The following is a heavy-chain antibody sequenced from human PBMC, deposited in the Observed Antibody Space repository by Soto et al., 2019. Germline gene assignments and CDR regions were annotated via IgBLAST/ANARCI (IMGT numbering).Heavy chain of an antibody. V-gene: IGHV1-69*01. CDR2: IIPVFGTT. CDR1: GGTFNNYA. J-gene: IGHJ4*02. CDR3: AFGNSSPWLPFVYFHS. D-gene: IGHD5-12*01. Sequence: QVLLVQSGAEVKKPGSSVRVSCKASGGTFNNYAITWLRQAPGQRLEWMGGIIPVFGTTNYAQKFQATVSITADESTNTAYRDLTNIRFNDTALYYCAFGNSSPWLPFVYFHSWGRGTLGTVSA.